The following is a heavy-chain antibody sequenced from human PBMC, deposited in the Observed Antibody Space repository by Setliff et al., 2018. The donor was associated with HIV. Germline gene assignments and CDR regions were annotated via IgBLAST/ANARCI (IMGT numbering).Heavy chain of an antibody. Sequence: PSETLSLTCSVSGGSIEFSSYYWGWIRQPPGKGLEWIGSVYYSGSTYYNPSLKSRLTISVDTSTNKFSLKLSSVTAAGTAVYYCARLRGLNLEPFDYWGQGTLVTVSS. J-gene: IGHJ4*02. CDR2: VYYSGST. V-gene: IGHV4-39*01. CDR1: GGSIEFSSYY. CDR3: ARLRGLNLEPFDY. D-gene: IGHD1-1*01.